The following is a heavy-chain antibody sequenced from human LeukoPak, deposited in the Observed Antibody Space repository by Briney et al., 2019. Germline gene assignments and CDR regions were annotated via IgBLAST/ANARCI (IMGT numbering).Heavy chain of an antibody. CDR3: AREGCSGGSCYSEFDY. J-gene: IGHJ4*02. Sequence: SETLSLTCTVSGGSISSYYWSWIWQPPGKGLEWIGYIYYSGSTNYNPSLKSRVTISVDTSKNQFSLKLSSVTAADTAVYYCAREGCSGGSCYSEFDYWGQGTLVTVSS. CDR1: GGSISSYY. D-gene: IGHD2-15*01. CDR2: IYYSGST. V-gene: IGHV4-59*01.